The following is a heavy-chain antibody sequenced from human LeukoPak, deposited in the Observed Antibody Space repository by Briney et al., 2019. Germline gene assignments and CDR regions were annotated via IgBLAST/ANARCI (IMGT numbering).Heavy chain of an antibody. V-gene: IGHV3-30-3*01. CDR2: ISYDGSNK. CDR3: ARGDPNLWFGELLYFDY. D-gene: IGHD3-10*01. J-gene: IGHJ4*02. CDR1: GFTFSSYA. Sequence: QTGGSLRLSCAASGFTFSSYAMHWVRQAPGKGLEWVAVISYDGSNKYYADSVKGRFTISRDNSKNTLYLQMNSLRAEGTAVYYCARGDPNLWFGELLYFDYWGQGTLVTVSS.